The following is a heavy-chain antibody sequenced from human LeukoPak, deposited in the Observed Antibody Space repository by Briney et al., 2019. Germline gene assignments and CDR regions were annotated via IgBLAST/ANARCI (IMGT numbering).Heavy chain of an antibody. J-gene: IGHJ4*02. D-gene: IGHD2-2*01. CDR2: IRYDGSNK. CDR3: ARGTVVVPAATDY. Sequence: GGSLRLSCAASGFTFSSFGIHWVRQAPGKGLEWVAFIRYDGSNKYYADSVKGRFTISRDNPKNTLYLQMNSLRSEDTAVYYCARGTVVVPAATDYWGQGTLVTVSS. CDR1: GFTFSSFG. V-gene: IGHV3-30*02.